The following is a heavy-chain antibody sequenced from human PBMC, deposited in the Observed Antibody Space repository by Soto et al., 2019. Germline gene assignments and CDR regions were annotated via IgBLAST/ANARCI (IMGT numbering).Heavy chain of an antibody. V-gene: IGHV3-23*01. J-gene: IGHJ4*02. CDR2: ISGGGST. Sequence: GGSLRLSCAASGFTFSNYAMSWVRQAPGKGLKWVSAISGGGSTYYADSVKGRFTISRDNSKNTLYLQMNSLRAEDTVLFYFSKDCPAVSSGPDYFDSWGQGTLVTVSS. CDR3: SKDCPAVSSGPDYFDS. D-gene: IGHD2-15*01. CDR1: GFTFSNYA.